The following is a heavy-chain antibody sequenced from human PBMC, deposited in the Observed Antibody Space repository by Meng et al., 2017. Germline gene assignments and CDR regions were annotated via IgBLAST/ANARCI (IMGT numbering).Heavy chain of an antibody. J-gene: IGHJ4*02. CDR2: IWYDGSNK. CDR1: GFTFSSYG. D-gene: IGHD1-1*01. CDR3: LDEAPRSDY. V-gene: IGHV3-33*01. Sequence: VWLGGSWGGLVQTGMSLRLSFAASGFTFSSYGMHWVRQAPGKGLEWVAVIWYDGSNKYYADSVKGRFTISRDNSKNTLYLQMNSLRPEDTAVYYCLDEAPRSDYWGQGSLVTVSS.